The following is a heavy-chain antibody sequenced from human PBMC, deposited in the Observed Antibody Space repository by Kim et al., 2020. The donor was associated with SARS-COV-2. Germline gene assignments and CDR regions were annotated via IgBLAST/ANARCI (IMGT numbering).Heavy chain of an antibody. J-gene: IGHJ4*02. CDR2: IKQDGSEK. Sequence: GGSLRLSCAASGFTFSSYWMSWVRQAPGKGLEWVANIKQDGSEKYYVDSVKGRFTISRDNAKNSLYLQMNSLRAEDTAVYYCARQDYGGNSEFDYWGQGTLVTVSS. CDR1: GFTFSSYW. V-gene: IGHV3-7*01. CDR3: ARQDYGGNSEFDY. D-gene: IGHD4-17*01.